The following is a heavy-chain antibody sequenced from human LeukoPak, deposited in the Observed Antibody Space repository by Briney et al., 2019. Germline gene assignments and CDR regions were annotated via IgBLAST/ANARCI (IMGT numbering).Heavy chain of an antibody. V-gene: IGHV3-48*03. Sequence: PGGSLRLSCAASGFTFSSYEMNWVRQAPGKGLEWVSYISSSGSTIYYADSVKGRFTISRDNAKNSLYLQMNSLRAEDTAVYYCACYYYVGDYFDYWGQGTLVTVSS. D-gene: IGHD3-22*01. CDR1: GFTFSSYE. J-gene: IGHJ4*02. CDR2: ISSSGSTI. CDR3: ACYYYVGDYFDY.